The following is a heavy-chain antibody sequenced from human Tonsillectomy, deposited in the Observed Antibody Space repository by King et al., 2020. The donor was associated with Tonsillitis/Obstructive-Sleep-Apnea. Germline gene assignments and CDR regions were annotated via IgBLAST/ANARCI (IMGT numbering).Heavy chain of an antibody. CDR1: GGSISSSSYY. J-gene: IGHJ4*02. CDR2: IYYSGST. D-gene: IGHD1-26*01. Sequence: QLQESGPGLVKPSETLSLTCTVSGGSISSSSYYWGWIRQPPGKGLEWIGSIYYSGSTYYNPSLKSRVTISVDTSKNQFSLKLSSVTAADTSVYYCARLGGYNYWGQGTLVTVSS. V-gene: IGHV4-39*01. CDR3: ARLGGYNY.